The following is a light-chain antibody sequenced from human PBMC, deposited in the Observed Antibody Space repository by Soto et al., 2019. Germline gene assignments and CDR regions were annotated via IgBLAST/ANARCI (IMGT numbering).Light chain of an antibody. Sequence: QSLLTQPPSLSAAPGQKVTMSCSGGSSNIGNYSVSWHQQLPGTAPKLLIYENDKRPSGIPDRFSGSKSGTSATLGITGLQTGDEADYYCGTWDSSLSIFVFGTGTKVTVL. CDR2: END. CDR1: SSNIGNYS. J-gene: IGLJ1*01. CDR3: GTWDSSLSIFV. V-gene: IGLV1-51*02.